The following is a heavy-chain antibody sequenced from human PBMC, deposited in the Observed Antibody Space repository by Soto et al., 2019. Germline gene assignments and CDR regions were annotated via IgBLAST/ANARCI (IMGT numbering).Heavy chain of an antibody. J-gene: IGHJ4*02. CDR3: ARDLGVTATGPSLDY. D-gene: IGHD6-25*01. CDR2: ISSTSTYI. V-gene: IGHV3-21*01. Sequence: GGSLRLSCAASGFTFRTYSMNWVRQAPGKGLEWVSAISSTSTYIFYADSVKGRFTISRDNAKNSLYLQMNSLRPEDTAVYYCARDLGVTATGPSLDYWGQGIQVTVSS. CDR1: GFTFRTYS.